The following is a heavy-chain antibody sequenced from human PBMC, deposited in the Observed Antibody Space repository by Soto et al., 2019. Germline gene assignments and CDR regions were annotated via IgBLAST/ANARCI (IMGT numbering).Heavy chain of an antibody. CDR1: GFSLSTSGVG. CDR2: IHWDDDK. J-gene: IGHJ4*02. D-gene: IGHD5-18*01. V-gene: IGHV2-5*02. CDR3: AHTRIQLWSF. Sequence: QITLKESGPTLLKPTQTLTLTCTFSGFSLSTSGVGVGWIRQPPGKALEWLALIHWDDDKRYSSSLKSRLTITKDTSNNQVVLTMTNMDPVDTATYYCAHTRIQLWSFWGQGTLVTVSS.